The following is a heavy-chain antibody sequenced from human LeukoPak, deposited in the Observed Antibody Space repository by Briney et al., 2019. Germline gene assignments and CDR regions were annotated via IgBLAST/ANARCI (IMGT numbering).Heavy chain of an antibody. CDR2: IYYSGST. J-gene: IGHJ4*02. CDR1: GASISIYY. D-gene: IGHD5-18*01. Sequence: SETLSLTCTVSGASISIYYWSWIRQAPGKGLEWIAYIYYSGSTSYNPSLKSRVIISIDTSRNHFSLKLTSVTAADTAVYYCATPYSYGYNFYYWVQEPLVTVSS. V-gene: IGHV4-59*08. CDR3: ATPYSYGYNFYY.